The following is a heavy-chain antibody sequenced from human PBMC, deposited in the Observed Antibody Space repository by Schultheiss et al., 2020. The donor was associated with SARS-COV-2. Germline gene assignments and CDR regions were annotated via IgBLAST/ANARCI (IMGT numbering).Heavy chain of an antibody. V-gene: IGHV1-69*13. Sequence: SVKVSCKASGYTFTSYYMHWVRQAPGQGLEWMGGIIPIFGTANYAQKFQGRVTITADESTSTAYMELNSLRAEDTAVYYCAPWWFGELLPEWGGYWGQGTLVTVSS. CDR3: APWWFGELLPEWGGY. J-gene: IGHJ4*02. CDR1: GYTFTSYY. CDR2: IIPIFGTA. D-gene: IGHD3-10*01.